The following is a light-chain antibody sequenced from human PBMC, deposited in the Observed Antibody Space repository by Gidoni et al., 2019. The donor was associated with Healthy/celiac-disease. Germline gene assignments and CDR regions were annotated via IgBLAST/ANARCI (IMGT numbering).Light chain of an antibody. CDR2: GAS. V-gene: IGKV3-20*01. CDR1: QSVSSSY. J-gene: IGKJ2*04. CDR3: QQYGSSPRGS. Sequence: EILLTQSPGTLSLSPGERATLSCRASQSVSSSYLAWYQQKPGQAPRLLIYGASSRATGIPDRFSGSGSGTDFTLTIGRLEPEDFAVYYCQQYGSSPRGSFGQGTKLEIK.